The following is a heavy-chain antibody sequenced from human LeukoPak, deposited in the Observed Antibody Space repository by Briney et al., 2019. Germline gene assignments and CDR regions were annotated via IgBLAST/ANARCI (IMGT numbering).Heavy chain of an antibody. CDR1: GYTFTSYY. D-gene: IGHD5-18*01. CDR2: INPSGGST. CDR3: ARDDRGTAMVYGLGAFDF. V-gene: IGHV1-46*01. Sequence: GASVKVSCKASGYTFTSYYMHWVRQAPGQGLEWMGIINPSGGSTSYAQKFQGRVTMTRDKSTSTVYMEVSSLRSEDMAVYYCARDDRGTAMVYGLGAFDFWGQGTMVTVSS. J-gene: IGHJ3*01.